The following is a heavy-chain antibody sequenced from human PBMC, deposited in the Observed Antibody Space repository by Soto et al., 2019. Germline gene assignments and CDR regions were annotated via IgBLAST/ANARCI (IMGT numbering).Heavy chain of an antibody. J-gene: IGHJ4*02. D-gene: IGHD4-17*01. V-gene: IGHV1-46*02. Sequence: QVQLVQSGAEVRKPGASVRLSCETSGYNFNQYYIHWVRQAPGQGLEWMGIINLRGGTTEYAHKFRGRVTVTGDTSTSTAYMQLSSLRSEDTAVYFCARGTDDSDVPRWYFWGQGTLVTVSS. CDR3: ARGTDDSDVPRWYF. CDR2: INLRGGTT. CDR1: GYNFNQYY.